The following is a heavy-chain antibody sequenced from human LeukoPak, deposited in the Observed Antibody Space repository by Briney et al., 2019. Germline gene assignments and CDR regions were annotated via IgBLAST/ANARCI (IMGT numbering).Heavy chain of an antibody. J-gene: IGHJ4*02. Sequence: ASVKVSCKASGYTFTGYYIHWVRQAPGQGLEWMGRINPNNGGTDYAQKFQGSVTMTRDTSISTASMELTRLTSDDTAVFYCAREWSYGAYYDYWGQGTLVTVFS. CDR1: GYTFTGYY. V-gene: IGHV1-2*06. CDR2: INPNNGGT. CDR3: AREWSYGAYYDY. D-gene: IGHD4-17*01.